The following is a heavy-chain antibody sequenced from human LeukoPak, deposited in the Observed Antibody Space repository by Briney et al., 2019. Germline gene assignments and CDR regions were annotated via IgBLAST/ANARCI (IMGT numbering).Heavy chain of an antibody. CDR1: GFTFSDSW. CDR3: AKPTATNRIAVAGLDDY. D-gene: IGHD6-19*01. J-gene: IGHJ4*02. Sequence: PGGSLRLSCAASGFTFSDSWMLWVRQAPGKGLVWVSRINSDGSSTSYADSVKGRFTISRDNAKNTLYLQMNSLRAEDTAVYYCAKPTATNRIAVAGLDDYWGQGTLVTVSS. CDR2: INSDGSST. V-gene: IGHV3-74*01.